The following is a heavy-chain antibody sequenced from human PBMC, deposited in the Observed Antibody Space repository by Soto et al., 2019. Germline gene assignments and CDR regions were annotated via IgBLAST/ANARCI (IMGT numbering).Heavy chain of an antibody. CDR1: GFTFSSYA. D-gene: IGHD3-10*01. V-gene: IGHV3-23*01. CDR2: ISGSGGRT. CDR3: AKDDRALRVRGVIHHAFDI. Sequence: GGSLRLSCAASGFTFSSYAMSWVRQAPGKGLEWVSAISGSGGRTYYADSVKGRFTISRDNSKNTLYLQMNSLRAEDTAVYYCAKDDRALRVRGVIHHAFDIWGQGTMVTVSS. J-gene: IGHJ3*02.